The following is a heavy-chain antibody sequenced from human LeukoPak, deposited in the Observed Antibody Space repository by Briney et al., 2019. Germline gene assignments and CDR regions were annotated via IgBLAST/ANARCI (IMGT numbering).Heavy chain of an antibody. CDR2: ISYDGSNK. J-gene: IGHJ5*02. CDR1: GFTLSSYG. D-gene: IGHD5-18*01. CDR3: AKNVGDTAMAYNWFDP. Sequence: PGGSLRLSCAASGFTLSSYGMHWVRQAPGKGLEWVAVISYDGSNKYYADSVKGRFTISRDNSKNTLYLQMDSLRPEDTAVYYCAKNVGDTAMAYNWFDPWGQGTLVTVSS. V-gene: IGHV3-30*18.